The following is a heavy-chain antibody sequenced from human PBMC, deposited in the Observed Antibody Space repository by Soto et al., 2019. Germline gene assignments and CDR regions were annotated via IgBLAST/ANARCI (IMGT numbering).Heavy chain of an antibody. CDR2: ISGYSGDT. Sequence: ASVKVSCKASGYTFTRYGISWVRQAPGQGLEWMGWISGYSGDTKYAQKLQGRVTMTTDTSTSTAYMELRSLRSDDTAVYYCARAAAGGPYRLDYWGQGTLVTVSS. D-gene: IGHD6-13*01. V-gene: IGHV1-18*01. J-gene: IGHJ4*02. CDR1: GYTFTRYG. CDR3: ARAAAGGPYRLDY.